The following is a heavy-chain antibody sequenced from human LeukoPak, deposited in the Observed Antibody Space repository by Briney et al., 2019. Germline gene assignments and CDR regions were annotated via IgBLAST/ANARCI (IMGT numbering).Heavy chain of an antibody. J-gene: IGHJ4*02. CDR3: AKDRGSGYHYFDY. CDR1: GFTFSSYA. V-gene: IGHV3-23*01. CDR2: ISTSGESA. D-gene: IGHD3-22*01. Sequence: GGSLRLSCPVSGFTFSSYAMSWVRQAPGRGLEWVSVISTSGESAYYADSVKGRFTISRDNSKNTLYLQMNSLRAEDTAAYYCAKDRGSGYHYFDYWGQGTLVTVSS.